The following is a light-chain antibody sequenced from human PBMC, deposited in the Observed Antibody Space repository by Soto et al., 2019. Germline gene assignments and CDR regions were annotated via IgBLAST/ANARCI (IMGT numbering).Light chain of an antibody. CDR2: DAS. CDR1: QSVSSY. J-gene: IGKJ1*01. V-gene: IGKV3-11*01. Sequence: EIVLTQSPATLSLSPGERAPLSCRASQSVSSYLAWYQQKPGQAPRLLIYDASNRATGIPARFSGSGSGTDFTLTISSLEPEDFAVYYCQQVRTFGQGTKVDIK. CDR3: QQVRT.